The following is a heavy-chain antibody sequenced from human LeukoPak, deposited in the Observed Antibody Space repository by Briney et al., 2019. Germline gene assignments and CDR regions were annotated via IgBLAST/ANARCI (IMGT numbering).Heavy chain of an antibody. CDR2: INPNSGGT. J-gene: IGHJ3*02. D-gene: IGHD6-19*01. CDR1: GYTFTGYY. V-gene: IGHV1-2*02. CDR3: AGGYSSGWYDLFFSDAFDI. Sequence: PAASVKVSCKASGYTFTGYYMHWVRQAPGQGLEWMGWINPNSGGTNYAQKFQGRVTMTRDTSISTAYMELSRLRSDDTAVYYCAGGYSSGWYDLFFSDAFDIWGQGTIVTVSS.